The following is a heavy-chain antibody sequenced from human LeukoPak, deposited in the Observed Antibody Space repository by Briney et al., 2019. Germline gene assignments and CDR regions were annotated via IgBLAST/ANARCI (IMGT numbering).Heavy chain of an antibody. J-gene: IGHJ5*02. CDR1: GGSISSYY. D-gene: IGHD3-10*01. CDR3: ARHWGFGELNNWFDP. V-gene: IGHV4-59*08. Sequence: SETLSLTCTVSGGSISSYYWSWIRQPPGKGLEWMGYIYYSGSTNYNPSLKSRVTISVDTSKNQFSLKLSSVTAADTAVYYCARHWGFGELNNWFDPWGQGTLVTVSS. CDR2: IYYSGST.